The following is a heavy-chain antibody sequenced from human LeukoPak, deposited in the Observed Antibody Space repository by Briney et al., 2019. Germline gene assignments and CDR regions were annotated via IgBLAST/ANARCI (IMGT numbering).Heavy chain of an antibody. CDR3: AKVSGPLDY. J-gene: IGHJ4*02. V-gene: IGHV3-23*01. CDR1: GFSFSSFA. CDR2: ISGSGGST. D-gene: IGHD6-25*01. Sequence: GGSLRLSCAASGFSFSSFAMSWVRQAPGKGLEWVSAISGSGGSTYYADSVKGRFTISRDNSKNTLYLQMHSLRAEDTAVYYCAKVSGPLDYWGQGTLVTVSS.